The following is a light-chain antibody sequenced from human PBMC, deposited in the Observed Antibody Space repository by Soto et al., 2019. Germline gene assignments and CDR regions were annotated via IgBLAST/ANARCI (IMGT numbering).Light chain of an antibody. CDR2: SAS. CDR1: QSISDT. Sequence: DIVMTQSTATLSVSPGGRATLSCRASQSISDTLAWYQQKPGQAPRLLIYSASRRATGFPARFSGSGSGTDFTLTISSLQSEDFAVYYCQQYNNWPWTFGQGTKV. CDR3: QQYNNWPWT. J-gene: IGKJ1*01. V-gene: IGKV3-15*01.